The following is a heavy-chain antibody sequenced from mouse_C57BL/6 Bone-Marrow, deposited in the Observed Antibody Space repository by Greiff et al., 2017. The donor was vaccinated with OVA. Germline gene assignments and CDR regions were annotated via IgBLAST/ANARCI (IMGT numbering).Heavy chain of an antibody. J-gene: IGHJ1*03. CDR3: ARGGYFWYFDV. Sequence: QVQLQQPGAELVKPGASVKMSCKASGYTFTSYWITWVKQRPGQGLEWIGDIYPGSGSTNYNEKFKSKATLTVDTSSSTAYLELNSLTSEDSAIYYCARGGYFWYFDVWGTGTTVTVSS. D-gene: IGHD2-3*01. V-gene: IGHV1-55*01. CDR1: GYTFTSYW. CDR2: IYPGSGST.